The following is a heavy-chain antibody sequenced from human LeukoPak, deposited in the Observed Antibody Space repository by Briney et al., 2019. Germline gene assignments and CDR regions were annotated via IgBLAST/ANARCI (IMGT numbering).Heavy chain of an antibody. CDR2: IIPILGIA. D-gene: IGHD1-1*01. CDR1: GGTFSSYA. Sequence: ASVKVSCKASGGTFSSYAISWVRQAPGQGLEWMGRIIPILGIANYAQKFQGRVTITADKSTSTAYMELSSLRSEDTAVYYCAREGTDDAFGIWGQGTMVTVSS. J-gene: IGHJ3*02. V-gene: IGHV1-69*04. CDR3: AREGTDDAFGI.